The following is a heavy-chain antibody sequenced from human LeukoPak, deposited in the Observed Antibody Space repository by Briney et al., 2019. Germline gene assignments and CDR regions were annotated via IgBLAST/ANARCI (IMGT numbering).Heavy chain of an antibody. J-gene: IGHJ4*02. CDR2: ISDSGGRT. V-gene: IGHV3-23*01. Sequence: GGSLRLSCAVSGVTLSNYGMSWVRQAPGKGLEWVAGISDSGGRTNYADSVKGRFTISRDNPKSTLYLQMNSLRAEDTAVYYCAKDAGLRYFDWLIDYWGQGTLVTVSS. CDR1: GVTLSNYG. D-gene: IGHD3-9*01. CDR3: AKDAGLRYFDWLIDY.